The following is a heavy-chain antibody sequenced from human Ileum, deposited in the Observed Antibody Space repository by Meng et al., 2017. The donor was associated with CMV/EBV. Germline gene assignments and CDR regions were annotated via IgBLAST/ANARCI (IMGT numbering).Heavy chain of an antibody. Sequence: GESLKISCAASGFTFSSYEMNWVRQAPGKGLEWVSYISSSGSTIYYADSVKGRFTISRDNAKNSLYLQMNSLRAEDTAVYYCARDTPPNEFWSGYYTDWGMDVWGQGTTVTVSS. D-gene: IGHD3-3*01. J-gene: IGHJ6*02. CDR1: GFTFSSYE. CDR3: ARDTPPNEFWSGYYTDWGMDV. V-gene: IGHV3-48*03. CDR2: ISSSGSTI.